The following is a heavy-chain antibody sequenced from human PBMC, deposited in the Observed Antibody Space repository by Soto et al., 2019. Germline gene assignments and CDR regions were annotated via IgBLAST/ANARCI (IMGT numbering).Heavy chain of an antibody. V-gene: IGHV3-33*01. CDR3: ARITIFGVVIMVVDY. CDR2: IWYDGSNK. D-gene: IGHD3-3*01. CDR1: VFTFSSYG. J-gene: IGHJ4*02. Sequence: GWTLRLSCASSVFTFSSYGMHWVRQAPGKGLEWVAVIWYDGSNKYYADSVKGRFTISRDNSKNTLYLQMNSLRAEDTAVYYCARITIFGVVIMVVDYWGQGTLVTVSS.